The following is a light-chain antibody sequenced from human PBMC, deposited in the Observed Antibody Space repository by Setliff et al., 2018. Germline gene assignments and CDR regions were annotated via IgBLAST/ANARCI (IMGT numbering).Light chain of an antibody. Sequence: SYELTQSPSVSVAPGMTARITCGGDNIGSKSVHWYQQKPGQAPVLVIYYDSDRPSGIPERFSGSNSGNTATLTISGVEAGDEADYYCQVWDSSSNLFVVFGGGTKVTVL. CDR2: YDS. J-gene: IGLJ2*01. CDR3: QVWDSSSNLFVV. CDR1: NIGSKS. V-gene: IGLV3-21*04.